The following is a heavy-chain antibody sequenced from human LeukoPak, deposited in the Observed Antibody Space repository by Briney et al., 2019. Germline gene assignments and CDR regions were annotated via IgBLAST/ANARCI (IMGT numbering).Heavy chain of an antibody. CDR3: AREDYYDSSGLNWFDP. Sequence: ASVKVSCKASGYTFTGYYMHWVRQAPGQGLEWMGWINPNSGGTNYAQKFQGRVTMTSDTSISTAYMELSSLRSEDTAVYYCAREDYYDSSGLNWFDPWGQGTLVTVSS. V-gene: IGHV1-2*02. CDR2: INPNSGGT. J-gene: IGHJ5*02. D-gene: IGHD3-22*01. CDR1: GYTFTGYY.